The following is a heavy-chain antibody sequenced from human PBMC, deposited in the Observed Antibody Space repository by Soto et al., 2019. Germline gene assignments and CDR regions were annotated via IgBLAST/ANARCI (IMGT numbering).Heavy chain of an antibody. CDR3: AKLGTMGVFDN. Sequence: GGSLRLSCAASGFTFSSYAMSWVRQAPGKGLEWLAGITFRADYTYYADSVKGRFSLSRDNARNRLDLQMNNLKVEDTALYYCAKLGTMGVFDNWGQGTLVTVSA. CDR2: ITFRADYT. D-gene: IGHD1-26*01. CDR1: GFTFSSYA. J-gene: IGHJ4*02. V-gene: IGHV3-23*01.